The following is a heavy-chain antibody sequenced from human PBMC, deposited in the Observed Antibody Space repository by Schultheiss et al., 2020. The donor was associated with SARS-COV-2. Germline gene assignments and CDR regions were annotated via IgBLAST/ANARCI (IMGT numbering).Heavy chain of an antibody. Sequence: GGSLRLSCAASGFTFSSYSMNWVRQAPGKGLEWVAVIWYDGSNKYYADSVKGRFTISRDNSKNTLYLQMNSLRAEDTAVYYCAGRLGTGNYFDSWGQGTLVTV. J-gene: IGHJ4*02. CDR1: GFTFSSYS. D-gene: IGHD3/OR15-3a*01. V-gene: IGHV3-33*08. CDR2: IWYDGSNK. CDR3: AGRLGTGNYFDS.